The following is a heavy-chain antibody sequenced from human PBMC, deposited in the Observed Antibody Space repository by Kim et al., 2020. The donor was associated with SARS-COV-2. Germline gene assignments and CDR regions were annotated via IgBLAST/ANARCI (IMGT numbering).Heavy chain of an antibody. CDR1: GGSISSGGYS. J-gene: IGHJ4*02. V-gene: IGHV4-30-2*01. CDR2: IYYSGST. CDR3: ARYRSGGYFFDY. Sequence: SETLSLTCAVSGGSISSGGYSWSWIRQPPGKGLEWIGYIYYSGSTYYNPSLKSRVTISVDGSKNQFSLKLSSVTAADTAVYYCARYRSGGYFFDYWGQGT. D-gene: IGHD1-1*01.